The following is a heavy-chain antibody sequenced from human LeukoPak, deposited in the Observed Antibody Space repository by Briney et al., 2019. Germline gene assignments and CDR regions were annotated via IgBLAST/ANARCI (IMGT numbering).Heavy chain of an antibody. J-gene: IGHJ1*01. CDR1: GGTFSSYA. CDR2: IIPIFGTA. V-gene: IGHV1-69*05. CDR3: ARGYSSSWLPEYFQH. Sequence: GASVKVSCKASGGTFSSYAISWVRQAPGQGLEWMGRIIPIFGTANYAQKFQGRVTITTDESTSTAYMELSSLRSEDTAVYYCARGYSSSWLPEYFQHWAQGTLVTVSS. D-gene: IGHD6-13*01.